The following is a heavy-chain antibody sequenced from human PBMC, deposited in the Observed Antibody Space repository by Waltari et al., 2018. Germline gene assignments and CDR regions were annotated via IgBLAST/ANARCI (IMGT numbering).Heavy chain of an antibody. CDR1: GGSFRDYY. CDR3: GRLPYNNGSDY. V-gene: IGHV4-34*01. CDR2: INQRGTA. J-gene: IGHJ4*02. Sequence: QVHLQQWGAGLLKPSETLSLTCAVSGGSFRDYYWTWIRQSPGKGLEWIGDINQRGTATYSPSLKSRLSISVDSSKSHFSLRLTSVTAADTAMYFCGRLPYNNGSDYWGQGSLVTVSA. D-gene: IGHD3-10*01.